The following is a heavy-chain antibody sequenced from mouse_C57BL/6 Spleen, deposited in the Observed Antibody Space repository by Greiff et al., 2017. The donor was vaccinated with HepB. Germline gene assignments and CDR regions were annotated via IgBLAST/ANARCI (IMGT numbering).Heavy chain of an antibody. V-gene: IGHV1-82*01. Sequence: VQLQQSGPELVKPGASVKISCKASGYAFSSSWMNWVKQRPGKGLEWIGRIYPGDGDTNYNGKFKGKATLTADKSSSTAYMQLSSLASEDYAVSFCARDIQDYFDYWGQGTTLTVSS. CDR3: ARDIQDYFDY. J-gene: IGHJ2*01. CDR2: IYPGDGDT. CDR1: GYAFSSSW.